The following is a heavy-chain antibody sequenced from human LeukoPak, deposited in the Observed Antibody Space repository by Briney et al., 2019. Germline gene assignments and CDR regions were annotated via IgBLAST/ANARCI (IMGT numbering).Heavy chain of an antibody. V-gene: IGHV3-11*01. D-gene: IGHD5-18*01. J-gene: IGHJ4*02. CDR3: ARGGYSYAFDY. CDR1: GFTFSDRY. CDR2: ISNSGSRI. Sequence: GGSLSLSCAASGFTFSDRYMSWIRQAPGKGLEWVSYISNSGSRIHYADSVKGRFTISRDNVKNSLYLQMNSLRAEDTAVYYCARGGYSYAFDYWGQGTLVTVSS.